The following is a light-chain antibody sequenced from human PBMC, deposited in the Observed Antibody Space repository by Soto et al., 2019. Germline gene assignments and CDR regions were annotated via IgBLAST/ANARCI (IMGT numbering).Light chain of an antibody. V-gene: IGKV3-15*01. CDR2: GAS. Sequence: EGVMTLSLAALSVRPGERATLSCRAGANIHTNLAWYQQKPGQAPRLLFYGASTGATGLPARFSGSGSGTEFTLTINSLQAEDCAVYYCQQYYNWPRTFAQGARLEI. J-gene: IGKJ5*01. CDR1: ANIHTN. CDR3: QQYYNWPRT.